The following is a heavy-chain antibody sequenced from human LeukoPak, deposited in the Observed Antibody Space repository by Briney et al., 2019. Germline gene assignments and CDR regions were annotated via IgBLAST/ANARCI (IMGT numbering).Heavy chain of an antibody. CDR2: VNAGNGNT. CDR3: ARSFSPTAGYFQH. D-gene: IGHD2-21*02. V-gene: IGHV1-3*01. CDR1: GYTFTSYA. Sequence: ASVKVSCKASGYTFTSYAMHWVRQAPGQRLEWMGWVNAGNGNTKYSQKFEGRVTITRDTSASTAYMELSSLRSEDTAVYYCARSFSPTAGYFQHWGQGTLVTVSS. J-gene: IGHJ1*01.